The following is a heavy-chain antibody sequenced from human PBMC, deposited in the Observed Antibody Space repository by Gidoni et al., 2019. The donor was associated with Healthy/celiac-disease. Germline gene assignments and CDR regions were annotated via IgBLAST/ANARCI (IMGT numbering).Heavy chain of an antibody. V-gene: IGHV3-7*01. CDR1: GVPFSRYW. CDR2: IKQDGSEK. D-gene: IGHD6-6*01. J-gene: IGHJ4*02. Sequence: EVQLVESVGGWVQPGGSLSLSCAASGVPFSRYWMSWGPQAPGKGLEWVANIKQDGSEKYYVDSVKGRFTISRDNAKNSLYLQMNSLRAEDTAVYYCARDPRAARPGYWGQGTLVTVSS. CDR3: ARDPRAARPGY.